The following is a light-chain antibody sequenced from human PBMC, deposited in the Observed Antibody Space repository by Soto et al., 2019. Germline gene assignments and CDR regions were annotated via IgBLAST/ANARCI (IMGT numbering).Light chain of an antibody. CDR3: QQRYSWLRV. V-gene: IGKV3-11*01. CDR1: PSVSSS. J-gene: IGKJ1*01. Sequence: FVVTQSPDTLSLSPGERATLSCRASPSVSSSVAWYQHKPGQSPRLVIYSGYKRATGIPARFSGSGSGTDFTLTISGLEVDDFAISYCQQRYSWLRVFGQGTKVEVK. CDR2: SGY.